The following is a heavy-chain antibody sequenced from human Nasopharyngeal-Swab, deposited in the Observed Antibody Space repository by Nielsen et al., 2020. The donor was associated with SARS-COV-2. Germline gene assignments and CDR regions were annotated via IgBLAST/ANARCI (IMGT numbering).Heavy chain of an antibody. CDR1: GGSIRSNYHY. CDR3: ARVVRSNTARADWYFDL. D-gene: IGHD6-13*01. V-gene: IGHV4-39*01. J-gene: IGHJ2*01. Sequence: GSLRLSCTVSGGSIRSNYHYWGWIRQPPGKGLEWIGSIYYTGSTYYNATLESRVTISVDTSKNQFSLKMRSVTATDTAVYYCARVVRSNTARADWYFDLWGRGTLVTVTS. CDR2: IYYTGST.